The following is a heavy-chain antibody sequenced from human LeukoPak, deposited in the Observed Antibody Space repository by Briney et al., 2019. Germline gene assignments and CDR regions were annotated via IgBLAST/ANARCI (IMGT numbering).Heavy chain of an antibody. D-gene: IGHD5-18*01. Sequence: GGSVRLSCAASGFTFSSYSMNWVRQAPGKGLEWVSYISSSSSTIYYADSVKGRFTISRDNSKNTLYLQMNSLRAEDTAVYYCARVRGSGYSYGYAFDIWGQGTMVTVSS. CDR1: GFTFSSYS. J-gene: IGHJ3*02. V-gene: IGHV3-48*01. CDR3: ARVRGSGYSYGYAFDI. CDR2: ISSSSSTI.